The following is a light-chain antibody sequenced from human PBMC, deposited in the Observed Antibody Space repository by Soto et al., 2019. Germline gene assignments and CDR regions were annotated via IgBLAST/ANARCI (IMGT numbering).Light chain of an antibody. J-gene: IGLJ2*01. Sequence: QAVVTQEPSLTVSPGGTVTLTCASSTGAVTNDNYPNWLQQKPGQAPRGLIYSASNRHSCTPARFSGSLLGGKAALTLSGVQPEDEGYYYCLLYFGGAQVFGGGTKLTVL. CDR2: SAS. CDR1: TGAVTNDNY. V-gene: IGLV7-43*01. CDR3: LLYFGGAQV.